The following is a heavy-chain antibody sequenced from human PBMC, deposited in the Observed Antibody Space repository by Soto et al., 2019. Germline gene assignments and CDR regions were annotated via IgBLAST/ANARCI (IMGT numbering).Heavy chain of an antibody. CDR3: ARGGRTNFYYGQDV. Sequence: QVQLVQSGAEVRKPGASVKVSCKASGYAFSNYGISSVRQAPGQGLEWMGWISAYNGNTNYAQKLQGRVTMTTDTSTSTAYMEVRSLRSDDTAVYYCARGGRTNFYYGQDVWGQGTTVSVS. CDR1: GYAFSNYG. D-gene: IGHD5-12*01. J-gene: IGHJ6*02. CDR2: ISAYNGNT. V-gene: IGHV1-18*01.